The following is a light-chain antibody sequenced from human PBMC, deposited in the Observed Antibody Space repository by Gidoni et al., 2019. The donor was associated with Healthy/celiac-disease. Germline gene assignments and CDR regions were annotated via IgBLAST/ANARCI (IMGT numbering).Light chain of an antibody. CDR2: AAS. V-gene: IGKV1-9*01. Sequence: DIQLTPSPSFLSASVGDRVTITCRDSQGISSYLACYQQKQGKPPKLLIYAASTLQSGVPSTFSGSGSGTEFTLTISSLQPEDFATYYCQQLNSYPTFGQGTRLEIK. CDR3: QQLNSYPT. CDR1: QGISSY. J-gene: IGKJ5*01.